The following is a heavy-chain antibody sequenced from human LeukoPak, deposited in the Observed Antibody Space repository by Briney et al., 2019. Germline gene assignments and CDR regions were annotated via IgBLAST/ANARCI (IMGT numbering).Heavy chain of an antibody. V-gene: IGHV3-30*04. CDR2: ISYGGTNK. CDR3: AKAWGLYGSGMNNWSDP. D-gene: IGHD3-10*01. Sequence: GGSLRLSCAASGFTFSSYAMHWVRQAPGKGLEWVAVISYGGTNKDYADSVKGRFTISRDNAKKTLYLQMNSLRDEDTAVYYCAKAWGLYGSGMNNWSDPWGQGTLVTVSS. J-gene: IGHJ5*02. CDR1: GFTFSSYA.